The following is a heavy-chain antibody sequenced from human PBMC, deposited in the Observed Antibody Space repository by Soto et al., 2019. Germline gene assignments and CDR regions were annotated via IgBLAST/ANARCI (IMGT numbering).Heavy chain of an antibody. V-gene: IGHV3-23*01. J-gene: IGHJ4*02. D-gene: IGHD3-22*01. CDR1: GFTFISHA. CDR3: AKWGDYDSSGYYHY. CDR2: ISGSGGST. Sequence: WGSLRLSCAASGFTFISHAMGRVRQAPGKGLEWVSAISGSGGSTYYADSVKGRFTISRDNSKNTLYLQMNSLRAEDTAVYYCAKWGDYDSSGYYHYWGQGTLVTVSS.